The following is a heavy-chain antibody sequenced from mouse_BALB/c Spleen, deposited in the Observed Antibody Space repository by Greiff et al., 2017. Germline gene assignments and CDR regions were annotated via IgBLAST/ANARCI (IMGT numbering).Heavy chain of an antibody. J-gene: IGHJ4*01. CDR3: NACPMIIYAMDY. V-gene: IGHV14-4*02. Sequence: VLVKQSGAELVRSGASVKLSCTASGFNINDYYMPWVKQRPEQGLEWIGWIDSENGDTEYAPKFQGKATMTADTSSNTAYLQLSSLTSEDTAVYYCNACPMIIYAMDYWGQGTSVTVSA. D-gene: IGHD2-4*01. CDR2: IDSENGDT. CDR1: GFNINDYY.